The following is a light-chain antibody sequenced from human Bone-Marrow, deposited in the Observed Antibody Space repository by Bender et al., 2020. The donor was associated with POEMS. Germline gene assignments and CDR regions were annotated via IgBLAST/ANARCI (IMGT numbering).Light chain of an antibody. CDR3: NSYTTSSTWV. CDR1: SSDVGTYNL. J-gene: IGLJ3*02. Sequence: QSALTQPASMSGSPGQSITISCTGTSSDVGTYNLVSWYQQHPGKAPKLMIYDVTNRPSGVSNRFSGSKSGNTASLTISGLQAEDEADYYCNSYTTSSTWVFGGGTKLTVL. V-gene: IGLV2-14*02. CDR2: DVT.